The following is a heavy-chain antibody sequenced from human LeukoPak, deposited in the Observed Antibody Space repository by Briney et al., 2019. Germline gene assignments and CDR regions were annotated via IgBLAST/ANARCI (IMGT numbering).Heavy chain of an antibody. V-gene: IGHV4-4*07. Sequence: PSETLSLTCTVSGGSISSYYWSWIRQPAGKGLEWIGRIYTSGSTHYNPSLTSRVTMSVDTSKHQFSLKLSSVTAADTAVYYCARLSTVTTSFDYWGQGTLVTVSS. CDR2: IYTSGST. CDR1: GGSISSYY. J-gene: IGHJ4*02. D-gene: IGHD4-17*01. CDR3: ARLSTVTTSFDY.